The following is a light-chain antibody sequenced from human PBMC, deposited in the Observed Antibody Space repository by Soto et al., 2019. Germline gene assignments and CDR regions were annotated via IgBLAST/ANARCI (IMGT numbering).Light chain of an antibody. Sequence: EIVLTQSPGTLSLSPGERATLSCRASQSVSSSYLAWYQHKPGQAPRVRIYGAASRATGIPDRFSGSGSGTDFTLTISRLEPEDCSVYSCQQYGSSLWTFGQGTKVEIK. CDR1: QSVSSSY. CDR2: GAA. CDR3: QQYGSSLWT. V-gene: IGKV3-20*01. J-gene: IGKJ1*01.